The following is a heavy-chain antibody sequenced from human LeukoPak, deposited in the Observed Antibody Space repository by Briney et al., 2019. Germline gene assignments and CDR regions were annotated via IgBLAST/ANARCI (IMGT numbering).Heavy chain of an antibody. CDR1: GGSISSGGYS. Sequence: SQTLSFTCAVSGGSISSGGYSWSWIRQPPGKGLEWIGYIYHSGSTYYNPSLKSRVTISVDRSKNQFSLKLSSVTAADTAVYYCARGLAFDYWGQGTLVTVSS. D-gene: IGHD6-13*01. V-gene: IGHV4-30-2*01. CDR3: ARGLAFDY. CDR2: IYHSGST. J-gene: IGHJ4*02.